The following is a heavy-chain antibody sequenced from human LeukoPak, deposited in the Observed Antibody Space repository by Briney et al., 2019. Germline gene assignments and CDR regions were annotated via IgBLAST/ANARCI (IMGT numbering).Heavy chain of an antibody. Sequence: SGGSLRLSCAASGFTFRDYGMHWVRQAPGKGLEWVAVIYDDGTTQHYADSVKGRFTISRDNSKNTLWLQMNSLRAEGTAVYYCVKDVLRFLKWSGGYDYWGQGSLVTVSS. J-gene: IGHJ4*02. CDR2: IYDDGTTQ. V-gene: IGHV3-33*06. CDR3: VKDVLRFLKWSGGYDY. D-gene: IGHD3-3*01. CDR1: GFTFRDYG.